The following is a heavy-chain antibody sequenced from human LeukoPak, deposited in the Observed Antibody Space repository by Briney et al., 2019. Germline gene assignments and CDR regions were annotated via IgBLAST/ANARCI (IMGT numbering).Heavy chain of an antibody. J-gene: IGHJ4*02. D-gene: IGHD5-18*01. V-gene: IGHV1-2*02. CDR3: ARGDTANIHDY. Sequence: ASVKVSCRAPGYAFTGYYMHWVRQAPGQGLEWMGWINPNSGGTNYAQKFQGRVTMTRDTSISTAYMELSRLRSDDTAVYYCARGDTANIHDYWGQGTLVTVSS. CDR2: INPNSGGT. CDR1: GYAFTGYY.